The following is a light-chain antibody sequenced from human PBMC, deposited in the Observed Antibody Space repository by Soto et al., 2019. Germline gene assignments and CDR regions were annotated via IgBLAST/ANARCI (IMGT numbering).Light chain of an antibody. CDR3: QQYRSWPRT. CDR2: GAS. J-gene: IGKJ1*01. CDR1: QSVDIS. V-gene: IGKV3-15*01. Sequence: EIVVTQSPATLSVSPGERVTLSCRASQSVDISLAWYQQKPGQAPRLLIYGASTRATDMPGTFSGRGSGTEFTLTITSLRPEDFGVYYCQQYRSWPRTFGQGTKVEIK.